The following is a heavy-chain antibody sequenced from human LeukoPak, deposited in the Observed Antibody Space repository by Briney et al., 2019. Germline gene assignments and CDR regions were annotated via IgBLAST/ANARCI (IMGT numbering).Heavy chain of an antibody. CDR1: GYTFTGYY. CDR2: INPNSGGT. J-gene: IGHJ5*02. CDR3: ARLNYDILTGYVRVGFDP. V-gene: IGHV1-2*02. D-gene: IGHD3-9*01. Sequence: VASVKVSCKASGYTFTGYYIHWVRQAPGQGLEWMGWINPNSGGTNYAQKFQGRVTMTRDTSTSTAYMELRSLRSDDTAVYYCARLNYDILTGYVRVGFDPWGQGTLVTVSS.